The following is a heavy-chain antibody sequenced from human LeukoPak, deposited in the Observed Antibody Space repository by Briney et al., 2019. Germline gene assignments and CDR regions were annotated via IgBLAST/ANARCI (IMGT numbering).Heavy chain of an antibody. Sequence: AASVKVSCKASGYTLTASDIHGVGQAPGQGLEWMGIINPSGGSTSNAQKFQGRVTMTRDTSTTTGYMELSSLRSEDTAVYYCARGSVMTSGYDYENDVWGQGTTVTVSS. CDR3: ARGSVMTSGYDYENDV. V-gene: IGHV1-46*01. CDR2: INPSGGST. D-gene: IGHD2-21*02. CDR1: GYTLTASD. J-gene: IGHJ6*02.